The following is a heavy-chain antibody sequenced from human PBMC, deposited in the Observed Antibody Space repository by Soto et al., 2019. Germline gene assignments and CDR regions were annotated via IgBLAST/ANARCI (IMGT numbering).Heavy chain of an antibody. D-gene: IGHD1-1*01. V-gene: IGHV4-59*08. Sequence: QVQLQQSGPGLVKPSETLSLTCSVSSGPSSSHNWCWIRQPPGRGLEWIGYVYSTGGTNYNPSLKSRVTISADTSTNHISLTLTSVTAADTAVYYCVRQGIGNLHGLVDVWGQGTTVRVSS. J-gene: IGHJ6*02. CDR3: VRQGIGNLHGLVDV. CDR1: SGPSSSHN. CDR2: VYSTGGT.